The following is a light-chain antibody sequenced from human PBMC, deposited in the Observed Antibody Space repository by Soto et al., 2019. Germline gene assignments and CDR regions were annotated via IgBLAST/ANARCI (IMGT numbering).Light chain of an antibody. CDR2: KTS. CDR3: QQYHSYPWT. Sequence: DIQMTQSPFTLSASVGDRVTITCRASQTMSSWLAWYQQQPGEVPKLLIYKTSSLESGVPSRFSGSGSGTEFNLTISSLQPDDSATYYCQQYHSYPWTFGQGTKVEIK. J-gene: IGKJ1*01. CDR1: QTMSSW. V-gene: IGKV1-5*03.